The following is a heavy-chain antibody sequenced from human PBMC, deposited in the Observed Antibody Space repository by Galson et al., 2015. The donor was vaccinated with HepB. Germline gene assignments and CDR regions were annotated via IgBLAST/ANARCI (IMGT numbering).Heavy chain of an antibody. D-gene: IGHD6-19*01. CDR2: ISSSSKTI. CDR3: ARDKIAVRFDY. J-gene: IGHJ4*02. Sequence: FLRLSCAAYGFSVSSHSMNWVRQAPRKELESVSYISSSSKTIYYADSVKGRFTISRENAKNSLYLQMNSLRAEDTAVYYCARDKIAVRFDYWGQGILVTVSS. CDR1: GFSVSSHS. V-gene: IGHV3-48*01.